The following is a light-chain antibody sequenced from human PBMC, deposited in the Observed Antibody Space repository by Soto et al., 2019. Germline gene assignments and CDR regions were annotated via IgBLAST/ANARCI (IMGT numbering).Light chain of an antibody. CDR3: QHRGP. CDR2: DAS. Sequence: DIQMTQSPSTLSASVGDRVTITCRASQSITSWLAWYQQKPGKAPKLLIYDASSLESGVPSRFSGSGSGTEFTLTISSLQPDDFATYYCQHRGPFGGGTKVEIK. J-gene: IGKJ4*01. CDR1: QSITSW. V-gene: IGKV1-5*01.